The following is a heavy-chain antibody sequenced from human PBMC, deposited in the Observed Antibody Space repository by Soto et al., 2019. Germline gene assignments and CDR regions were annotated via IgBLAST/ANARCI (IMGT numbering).Heavy chain of an antibody. J-gene: IGHJ5*02. CDR2: TYYRSKWYN. CDR3: ARGGGAASGWYDCFDT. V-gene: IGHV6-1*01. D-gene: IGHD6-19*01. CDR1: GDSVSSNSAA. Sequence: SQTLSLTCAISGDSVSSNSAAWNWIRQSPSRGLEWLGRTYYRSKWYNDYAVSVKSRITINPDTSKNQFSLQLNSVTPEDTAVYYRARGGGAASGWYDCFDTWGQGTLVTVSS.